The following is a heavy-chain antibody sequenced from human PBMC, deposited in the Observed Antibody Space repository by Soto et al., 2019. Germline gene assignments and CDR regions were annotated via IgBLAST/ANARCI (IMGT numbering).Heavy chain of an antibody. CDR2: IRSKADNYAT. CDR1: GFTFSGSA. V-gene: IGHV3-73*01. CDR3: TGLQWEPTDY. Sequence: PGGSLRLSCAASGFTFSGSAMHWVRQASGKGLEWVGRIRSKADNYATSYAASVKGRFTISRDDLKSTAYLQMNSLKIEDTAIYYCTGLQWEPTDYWGQGTLVTVSS. J-gene: IGHJ4*02. D-gene: IGHD1-26*01.